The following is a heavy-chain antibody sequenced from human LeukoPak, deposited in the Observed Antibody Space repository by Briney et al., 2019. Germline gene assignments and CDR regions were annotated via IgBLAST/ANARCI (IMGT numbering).Heavy chain of an antibody. J-gene: IGHJ4*02. V-gene: IGHV1-2*02. CDR2: ITPGGGT. Sequence: ASVRDSPMASGYTLTNYTMRWVRQDPGQGLEWMGWITPGGGTNYPQNFQGRVAITWDTSITTAYMDLSRLTSDDAAVYYCARDRYGDGFAHFDYWGQGVLVTVSS. CDR1: GYTLTNYT. CDR3: ARDRYGDGFAHFDY. D-gene: IGHD5-24*01.